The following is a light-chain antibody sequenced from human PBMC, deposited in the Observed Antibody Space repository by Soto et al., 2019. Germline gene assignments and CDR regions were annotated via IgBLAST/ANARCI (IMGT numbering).Light chain of an antibody. CDR2: DVS. CDR3: CSYAGSPRYV. V-gene: IGLV2-11*01. J-gene: IGLJ1*01. Sequence: QSVLTQPRSVSGSPGQSVTISCTGTSSDVGGYNYVSWYQQHPGKAPKVMIYDVSERPSGVPDRFSGSKSGNTASLTIFGLQAEDEADYYCCSYAGSPRYVLGTGTKVTVL. CDR1: SSDVGGYNY.